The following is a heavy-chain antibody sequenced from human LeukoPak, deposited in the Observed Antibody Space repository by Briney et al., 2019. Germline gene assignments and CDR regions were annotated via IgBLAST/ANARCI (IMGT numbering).Heavy chain of an antibody. D-gene: IGHD2-2*01. CDR2: ISSSGSTI. CDR3: ARVDIVVVPAAMSSFDY. J-gene: IGHJ4*02. V-gene: IGHV3-11*01. CDR1: GFTFSDYY. Sequence: PGGSLRLSCAASGFTFSDYYMSWIRQAPGKGLEWVSYISSSGSTIYYADSVKGRFTISRDNAKNSLYLQMNSLRAEDTAVYYCARVDIVVVPAAMSSFDYWGQGTLVTVSS.